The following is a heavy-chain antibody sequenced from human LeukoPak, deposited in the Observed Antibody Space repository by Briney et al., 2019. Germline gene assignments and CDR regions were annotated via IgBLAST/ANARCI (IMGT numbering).Heavy chain of an antibody. CDR2: ISSSSSYI. V-gene: IGHV3-21*01. CDR3: ARSCSGGSCYWWLNYYYYMDV. CDR1: GFTFSSSA. J-gene: IGHJ6*03. Sequence: GGSLRLSCAASGFTFSSSAMTWVRQAPGKGLEWVSSISSSSSYIYYADSVKGRFTISRDNAKNSLYLQMNSLRAEDTAVYYCARSCSGGSCYWWLNYYYYMDVWGKGTTVTISS. D-gene: IGHD2-15*01.